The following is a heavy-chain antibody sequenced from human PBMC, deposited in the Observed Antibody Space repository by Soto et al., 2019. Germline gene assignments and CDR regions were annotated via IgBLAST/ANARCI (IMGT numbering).Heavy chain of an antibody. CDR2: ISGSGGST. V-gene: IGHV3-23*01. Sequence: GGSLRLSCAASGFTFSSYAMSWVRQAPGKGLEWVSAISGSGGSTYYADSVKGRFTISRDNSKNTLYLQMNSLRAEDTAVYYCAKVLDSSGYYHPSYWGYWGQGTLVTVSS. J-gene: IGHJ4*02. CDR1: GFTFSSYA. D-gene: IGHD3-22*01. CDR3: AKVLDSSGYYHPSYWGY.